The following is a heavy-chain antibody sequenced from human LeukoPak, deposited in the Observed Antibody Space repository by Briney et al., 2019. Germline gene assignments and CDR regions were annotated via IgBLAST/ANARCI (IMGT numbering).Heavy chain of an antibody. J-gene: IGHJ4*02. D-gene: IGHD3-10*01. CDR1: GFTFSDYY. CDR3: ARETGDGSGSYPDY. V-gene: IGHV3-11*05. Sequence: PGGSLRLSCAASGFTFSDYYMSWVRQAPGKGLEWVSYISTSSSYRNYADSVKDRFNISRDNAKNSLYLQMNSLRVKDTAVYYCARETGDGSGSYPDYWGQGTLVTVSS. CDR2: ISTSSSYR.